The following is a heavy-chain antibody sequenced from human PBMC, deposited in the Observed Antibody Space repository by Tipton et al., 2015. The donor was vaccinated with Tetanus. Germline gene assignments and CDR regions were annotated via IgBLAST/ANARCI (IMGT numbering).Heavy chain of an antibody. CDR3: ARTLYGDYRIDH. CDR1: GDSISTFY. J-gene: IGHJ4*02. V-gene: IGHV4-59*01. CDR2: IFHTGTT. Sequence: LRLSCTVSGDSISTFYWSWIRQPPGKGLEWIGHIFHTGTTNYNPSLKSRVSMSVDTSKNQFSLKVTSVTAADSALYLCARTLYGDYRIDHWGQGTLVTVSS. D-gene: IGHD4-17*01.